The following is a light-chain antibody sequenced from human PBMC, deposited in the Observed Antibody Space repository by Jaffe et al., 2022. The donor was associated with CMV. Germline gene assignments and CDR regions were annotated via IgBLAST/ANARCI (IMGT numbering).Light chain of an antibody. CDR2: GAS. V-gene: IGKV3-20*01. J-gene: IGKJ1*01. Sequence: EIVLTQSPGTLSLSPGERATLSCRASQSVRSSYLAWYQQKPGQAPRLLIYGASRRATGIPDRFSGSGSGTDFTLTISRLEPEDFAVYYCQQYDSSAGFGQGTKVEIK. CDR3: QQYDSSAG. CDR1: QSVRSSY.